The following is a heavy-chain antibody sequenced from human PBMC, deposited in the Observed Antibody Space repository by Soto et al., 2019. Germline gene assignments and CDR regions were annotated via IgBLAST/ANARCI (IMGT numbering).Heavy chain of an antibody. Sequence: QVQLQESGPGLVKPSQTLSLTCTVSGGSISSGGYYWSWIRQHPGKGLEWIGYIYYSGSTYYNPSLKSRVTISVDTSKNQFSLKLSSVTAADTAVYYCARAQSMDTAMVMPPYYSDYWGQGTLVTVSS. J-gene: IGHJ4*02. D-gene: IGHD5-18*01. V-gene: IGHV4-31*03. CDR1: GGSISSGGYY. CDR2: IYYSGST. CDR3: ARAQSMDTAMVMPPYYSDY.